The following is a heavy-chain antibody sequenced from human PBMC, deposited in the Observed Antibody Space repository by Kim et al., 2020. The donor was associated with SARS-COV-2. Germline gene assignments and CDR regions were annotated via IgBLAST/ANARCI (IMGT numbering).Heavy chain of an antibody. CDR1: GFTFSWDR. CDR3: AKDYPRYGLHA. V-gene: IGHV3-7*01. J-gene: IGHJ6*02. Sequence: GGSLRLSCAASGFTFSWDRMSWVRQAPGKGLEWVANIKEDGREKYYVDSVKGRFTISRDNAKKSLSLQMNSLRAEDTAVYYCAKDYPRYGLHAWGQGTTVTVSS. CDR2: IKEDGREK.